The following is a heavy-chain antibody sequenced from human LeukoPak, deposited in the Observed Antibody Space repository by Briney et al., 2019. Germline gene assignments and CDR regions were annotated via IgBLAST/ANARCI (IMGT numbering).Heavy chain of an antibody. CDR2: IYNSGGT. J-gene: IGHJ4*02. D-gene: IGHD3-16*01. CDR1: GGSITSSFY. Sequence: SETLSLTCTVSGGSITSSFYWSWVRQSPGKGLEWIGYIYNSGGTKYNHSLKSRLTISVDTSKNQFSLNLSSVTAADTAVYYCARASVLFSADYWGQGTLVTVSS. CDR3: ARASVLFSADY. V-gene: IGHV4-59*01.